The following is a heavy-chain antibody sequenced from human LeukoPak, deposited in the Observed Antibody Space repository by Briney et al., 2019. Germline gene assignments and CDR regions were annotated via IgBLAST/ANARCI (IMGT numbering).Heavy chain of an antibody. CDR3: ARGRPHGNDY. CDR2: IASDGSST. J-gene: IGHJ4*02. Sequence: GGYLRLSCAASGFTFSSYWMNWVRQAPGKGLVWVSRIASDGSSTTYADSVKGRVSISRDNAKNTLYLQMNSLRVEDTAVYYCARGRPHGNDYWGQGTLVTVSS. D-gene: IGHD4-23*01. CDR1: GFTFSSYW. V-gene: IGHV3-74*01.